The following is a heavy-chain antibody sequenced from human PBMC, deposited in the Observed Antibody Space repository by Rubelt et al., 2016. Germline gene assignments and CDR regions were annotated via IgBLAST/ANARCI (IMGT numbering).Heavy chain of an antibody. D-gene: IGHD1-26*01. CDR3: ARDEVGANKGGWFDP. CDR2: IPILGIA. V-gene: IGHV1-69*04. Sequence: IPILGIANYAQKFQGRVTITADKSTSTAYMELSSLRSEDTAVYYCARDEVGANKGGWFDPWGQGTLVTVSS. J-gene: IGHJ5*02.